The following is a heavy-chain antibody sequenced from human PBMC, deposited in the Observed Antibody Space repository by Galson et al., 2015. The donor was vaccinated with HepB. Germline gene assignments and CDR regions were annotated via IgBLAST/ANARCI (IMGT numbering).Heavy chain of an antibody. CDR1: GFTFSSYG. J-gene: IGHJ4*02. D-gene: IGHD4-17*01. Sequence: SLRLSCAASGFTFSSYGMHWVRQAPGKGLEWVAVIWYDGSNKYYADSVKGRFTISRDNSKNTLYLQMNSLRAEDTAVYYCARDRGDYGVHNFDYWGQGTLVTVSS. V-gene: IGHV3-33*01. CDR2: IWYDGSNK. CDR3: ARDRGDYGVHNFDY.